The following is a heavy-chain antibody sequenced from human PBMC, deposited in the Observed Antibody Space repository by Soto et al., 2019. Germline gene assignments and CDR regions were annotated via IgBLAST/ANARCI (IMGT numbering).Heavy chain of an antibody. Sequence: QVQLVQSGTEVKKPGASVKVSCKASGYSFTTYNLNWVRQAPGQGLEWMGLINPSVGSTTYAQNFQDRVTMTRDTSTTTVYMALSSLRSEDTAVYDCARYRDMDVWGQGTTVTFSS. CDR1: GYSFTTYN. V-gene: IGHV1-46*03. CDR2: INPSVGST. CDR3: ARYRDMDV. J-gene: IGHJ6*02.